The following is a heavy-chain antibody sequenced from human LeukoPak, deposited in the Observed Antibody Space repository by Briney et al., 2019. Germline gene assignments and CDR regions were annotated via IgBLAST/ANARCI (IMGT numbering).Heavy chain of an antibody. D-gene: IGHD5-12*01. CDR3: ARDHSGYEYGSFTYHSHYMDV. Sequence: GGSLRLSCAASGFTFNNYWMSWVRQAPGKGLEWVANIKPDGGEKYYADSVKGRFTISRDNAKNSMYLQMNSLTADDTAVYYCARDHSGYEYGSFTYHSHYMDVWGKGTTVTVSS. V-gene: IGHV3-7*01. J-gene: IGHJ6*03. CDR1: GFTFNNYW. CDR2: IKPDGGEK.